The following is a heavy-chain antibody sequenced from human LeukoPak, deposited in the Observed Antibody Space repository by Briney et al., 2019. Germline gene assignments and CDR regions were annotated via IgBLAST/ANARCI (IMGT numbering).Heavy chain of an antibody. CDR1: GYTFTGCY. Sequence: ASVKVSCKASGYTFTGCYMHWVRQAPGQGLEWMGWINPNSGGTNYAQKFQGRVTMTRDTSISTAYMELSRLRSDDTAVYHCARDYGGLDYWGQGTLVTVSS. D-gene: IGHD4-23*01. V-gene: IGHV1-2*02. CDR2: INPNSGGT. J-gene: IGHJ4*02. CDR3: ARDYGGLDY.